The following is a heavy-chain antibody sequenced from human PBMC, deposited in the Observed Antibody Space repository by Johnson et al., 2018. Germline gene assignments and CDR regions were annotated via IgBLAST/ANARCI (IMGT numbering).Heavy chain of an antibody. V-gene: IGHV1-8*01. D-gene: IGHD4-23*01. CDR1: GYSFPTYD. Sequence: QVQLVQSGAEVKKPGASVKVSCKASGYSFPTYDINWVRQATGQGLEWMGWMNPNSGHTGSAQKFQGRVTMTRDTSIRTAYMELSSLRSEETAVYYCARARDVGGTDFQHWGQGTLVTVSS. CDR3: ARARDVGGTDFQH. CDR2: MNPNSGHT. J-gene: IGHJ1*01.